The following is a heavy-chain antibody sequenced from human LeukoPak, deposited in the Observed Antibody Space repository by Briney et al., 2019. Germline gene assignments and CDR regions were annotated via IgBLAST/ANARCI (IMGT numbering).Heavy chain of an antibody. Sequence: TGGSLRLSCAASGFTFSNHGMNWVRQAPGKGLEWLSGVSPPGGGTYYADSVKGRFTISRDDSKNTLYLQMNSLRAEDTAVYYCAKDGLRLGYYFDYWGQGTLVTVSS. CDR3: AKDGLRLGYYFDY. CDR1: GFTFSNHG. J-gene: IGHJ4*02. CDR2: VSPPGGGT. D-gene: IGHD3-10*01. V-gene: IGHV3-23*01.